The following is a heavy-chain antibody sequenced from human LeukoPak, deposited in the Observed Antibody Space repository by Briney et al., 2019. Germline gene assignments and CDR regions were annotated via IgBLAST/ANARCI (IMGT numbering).Heavy chain of an antibody. J-gene: IGHJ4*02. D-gene: IGHD4-17*01. CDR3: ARSGGPSGPTVTDY. CDR1: GFTVSSNY. V-gene: IGHV3-53*01. Sequence: GGSLRLSCAASGFTVSSNYMSWVRQAPGKGLEWVSVIYSGGSTYYADSVEGRFTISRDNSKNTLYLQMNSLRAEDTAVYYCARSGGPSGPTVTDYWGQGTLVTVSS. CDR2: IYSGGST.